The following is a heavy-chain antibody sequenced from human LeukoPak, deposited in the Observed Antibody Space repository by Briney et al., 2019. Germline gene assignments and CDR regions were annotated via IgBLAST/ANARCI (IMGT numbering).Heavy chain of an antibody. CDR2: T. J-gene: IGHJ4*02. V-gene: IGHV3-23*01. D-gene: IGHD3-3*01. Sequence: TYYADSVKGRFTISRDKSKNTIYLQMDSLRAEDTAVYYCAPDFWGGYYVKVDYWGPGTLVTVA. CDR3: APDFWGGYYVKVDY.